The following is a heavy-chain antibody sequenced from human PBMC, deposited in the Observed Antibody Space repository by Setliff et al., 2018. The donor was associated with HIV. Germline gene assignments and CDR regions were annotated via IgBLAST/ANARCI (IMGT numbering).Heavy chain of an antibody. J-gene: IGHJ4*02. CDR3: ATSVVNPKTTGFGY. CDR1: GYSFTTYW. V-gene: IGHV5-10-1*01. CDR2: IDPSDSYT. D-gene: IGHD3-22*01. Sequence: PGESLKISCMGSGYSFTTYWITWVRQMPGKGLEWMGRIDPSDSYTDYSQSFHGHVTLSVDRSINTAYLQWSSLKASDTAVYYCATSVVNPKTTGFGYWGQGTLVTVSS.